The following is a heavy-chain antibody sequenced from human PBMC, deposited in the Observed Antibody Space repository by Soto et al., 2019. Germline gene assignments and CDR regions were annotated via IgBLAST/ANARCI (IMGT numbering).Heavy chain of an antibody. J-gene: IGHJ4*02. CDR3: ATPGGYATGYFDY. CDR1: GGTFSSYA. D-gene: IGHD5-12*01. Sequence: SVKVSCKASGGTFSSYAISWVRQAPGQGLEWMGGIIPIFGTANYAQKFQGRVTITADESTSTAYMELSSLRSEDTAVYYCATPGGYATGYFDYWGQGTLVTVSS. V-gene: IGHV1-69*13. CDR2: IIPIFGTA.